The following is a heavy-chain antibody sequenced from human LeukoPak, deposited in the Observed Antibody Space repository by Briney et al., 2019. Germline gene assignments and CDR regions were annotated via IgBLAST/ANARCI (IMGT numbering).Heavy chain of an antibody. D-gene: IGHD3-10*01. Sequence: GVSVKVSCKASGYTFTSYAMHWVRQAPGQRLEWMGWINAGNGNTKYSQKFQGRVTITRDTSASTAYMELSSLRSEDTAVYYCARGPPLWFGEYYFDYWGQGTLVTVSS. J-gene: IGHJ4*02. CDR1: GYTFTSYA. CDR2: INAGNGNT. CDR3: ARGPPLWFGEYYFDY. V-gene: IGHV1-3*01.